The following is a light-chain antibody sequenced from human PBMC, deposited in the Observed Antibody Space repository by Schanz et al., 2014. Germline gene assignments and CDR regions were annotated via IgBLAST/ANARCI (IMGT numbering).Light chain of an antibody. V-gene: IGLV2-11*01. Sequence: QSALTQNSEENGSPGQSVTISCTGTSSDVGGYNYVSWYQQHPVPAPKLMIYEVSKRPSGVPDRFSGSKSGNTASLTISGLQAEDEADYYCSSYTSSTTLVFGGGTKLTVL. CDR1: SSDVGGYNY. CDR3: SSYTSSTTLV. CDR2: EVS. J-gene: IGLJ3*02.